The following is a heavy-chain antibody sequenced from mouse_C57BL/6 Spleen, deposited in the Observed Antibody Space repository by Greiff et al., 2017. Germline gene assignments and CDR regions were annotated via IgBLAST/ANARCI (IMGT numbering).Heavy chain of an antibody. Sequence: VQLKQSGAELVRPGASVKLSCTASGFNIKDDYMHWVKQRPEQGLEWIGWIDPENGDTEYASKFQGKATITADTSSNTAYLQLSSLTSEDTAVYYCTTYSNYVGYAMDYWGQGTSVTVPS. D-gene: IGHD2-5*01. CDR2: IDPENGDT. V-gene: IGHV14-4*01. CDR1: GFNIKDDY. J-gene: IGHJ4*01. CDR3: TTYSNYVGYAMDY.